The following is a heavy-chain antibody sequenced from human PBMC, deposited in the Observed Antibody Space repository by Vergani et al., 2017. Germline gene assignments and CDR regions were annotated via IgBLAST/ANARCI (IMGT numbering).Heavy chain of an antibody. CDR3: AKNLGSGSYGYYYGMDV. V-gene: IGHV3-7*01. Sequence: EVHLEESGGGLVQPGGSLRLSCAASGFTFGDYYMAWIRLAPGKGLDWVASIKRDGTETFYADSVKGRFTISRDNSKNTLYLQMNSLRAEDTAVYYCAKNLGSGSYGYYYGMDVWGQGTTVTVSS. D-gene: IGHD3-10*01. CDR1: GFTFGDYY. CDR2: IKRDGTET. J-gene: IGHJ6*02.